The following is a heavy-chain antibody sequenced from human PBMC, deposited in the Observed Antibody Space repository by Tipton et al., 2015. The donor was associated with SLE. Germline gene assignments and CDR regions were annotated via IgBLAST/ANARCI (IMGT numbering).Heavy chain of an antibody. CDR1: GFTVSSNY. Sequence: SLRLSCAASGFTVSSNYMSWVRQAPGKGLEWVSVIYSGGSTYYADSVKGRFTISRDNSKNTLYLQINSLRAEDTAVYYCANLVGPNAFDIWGQGTMVTVSS. CDR3: ANLVGPNAFDI. D-gene: IGHD1-26*01. CDR2: IYSGGST. V-gene: IGHV3-53*01. J-gene: IGHJ3*02.